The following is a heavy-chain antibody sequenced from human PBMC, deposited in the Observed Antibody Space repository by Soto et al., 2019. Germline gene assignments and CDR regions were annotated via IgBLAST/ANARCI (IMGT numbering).Heavy chain of an antibody. V-gene: IGHV1-69*02. CDR3: ARGAAVAGIDYFDY. J-gene: IGHJ4*02. CDR2: IIPILGIA. Sequence: QVQLVQSGAAVKKPGSSVKVSCKASGGTFSSYTISWVRQAPGQGLEWMGRIIPILGIANYAQKFQGRVTITADKSTSTAYMELSSLRSEDTAVYYCARGAAVAGIDYFDYWGQGTLVTVSS. CDR1: GGTFSSYT. D-gene: IGHD6-19*01.